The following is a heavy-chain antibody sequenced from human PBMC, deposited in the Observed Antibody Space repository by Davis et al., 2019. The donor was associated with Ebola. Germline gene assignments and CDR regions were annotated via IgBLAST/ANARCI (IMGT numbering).Heavy chain of an antibody. J-gene: IGHJ4*02. Sequence: PGGSLRLSCAASGFTFSSYAMSWVRQVPGKGLEWVANIKQNAAEKYYVDSVKGRFTISRDNAKNSLYLQMNGLTAEDTAVYYCASDIEYYFDYWGQGILVTVSS. V-gene: IGHV3-7*01. D-gene: IGHD3-16*02. CDR3: ASDIEYYFDY. CDR1: GFTFSSYA. CDR2: IKQNAAEK.